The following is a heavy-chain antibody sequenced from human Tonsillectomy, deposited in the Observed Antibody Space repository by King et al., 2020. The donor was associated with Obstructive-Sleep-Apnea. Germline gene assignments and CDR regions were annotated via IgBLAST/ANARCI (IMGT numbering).Heavy chain of an antibody. CDR1: GGSFTGYY. Sequence: VQLQQWGAGLLKPSENLSLTCVVYGGSFTGYYWSWIRQPPGKGLEWIGEINHSGSTHYNPSLKGRVTISIDTSKNQLSLRLSSVTAADTAVYYCARGPDYGGYNWFDPWGQGTLVTVSS. CDR3: ARGPDYGGYNWFDP. CDR2: INHSGST. V-gene: IGHV4-34*01. D-gene: IGHD4-23*01. J-gene: IGHJ5*02.